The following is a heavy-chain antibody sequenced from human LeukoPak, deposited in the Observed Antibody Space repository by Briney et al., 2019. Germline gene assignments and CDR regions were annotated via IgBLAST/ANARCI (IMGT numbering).Heavy chain of an antibody. Sequence: GASVKVSCKTSGGTFTSYAITWVRQAPGQGLEWMGKIIPISGTTNYAQKFQGRVTITADNSISTAYMELSSLRSEDTALYYCARKLRLGGNWFDPWGQGTLVTVSS. D-gene: IGHD1-26*01. J-gene: IGHJ5*02. CDR2: IIPISGTT. CDR1: GGTFTSYA. CDR3: ARKLRLGGNWFDP. V-gene: IGHV1-69*06.